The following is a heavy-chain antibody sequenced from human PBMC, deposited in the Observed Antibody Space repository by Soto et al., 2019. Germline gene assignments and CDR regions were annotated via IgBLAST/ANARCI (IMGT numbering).Heavy chain of an antibody. Sequence: EVQLVESGGGLVQPGGSLRLSCAASGFTLSSYSMHWVRQAPGKGLEWVSYISGSGGTIYYADSVKGRFTISRDNAKNSLSVQMNSLRDDYTAVYFCARETGLRSSGWSYYFYFWGQGTLVTVSS. CDR2: ISGSGGTI. J-gene: IGHJ4*02. CDR1: GFTLSSYS. CDR3: ARETGLRSSGWSYYFYF. D-gene: IGHD6-19*01. V-gene: IGHV3-48*02.